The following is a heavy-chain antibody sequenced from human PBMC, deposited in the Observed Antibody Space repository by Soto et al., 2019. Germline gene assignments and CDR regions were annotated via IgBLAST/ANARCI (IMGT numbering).Heavy chain of an antibody. Sequence: EVQELESGGRLVQPGGSLRLSCATSRFSCSNYAMTWIRQAPGQGLEWVSSIRGSGDGTNYADSVKGRFTISRDNAKNTLYLQMNSLRVEDTAMYYCERDPNGDYIGAFDFWCQGAMVTVSS. CDR1: RFSCSNYA. J-gene: IGHJ3*01. CDR3: ERDPNGDYIGAFDF. V-gene: IGHV3-23*01. D-gene: IGHD4-17*01. CDR2: IRGSGDGT.